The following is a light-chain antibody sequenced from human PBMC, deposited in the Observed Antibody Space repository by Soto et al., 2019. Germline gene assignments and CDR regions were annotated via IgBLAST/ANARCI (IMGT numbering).Light chain of an antibody. CDR2: EVS. V-gene: IGLV2-14*01. Sequence: QSALTQPASVSGSPGQSITISCTGTSSDVGGSNYVSWYQQLPGKAPKLMIYEVSNRPSGVSNRFSGSKSGNTASLTISGLQAEDEADYYCSSYTSSSTLSVVFGGGTKLTVL. CDR3: SSYTSSSTLSVV. CDR1: SSDVGGSNY. J-gene: IGLJ2*01.